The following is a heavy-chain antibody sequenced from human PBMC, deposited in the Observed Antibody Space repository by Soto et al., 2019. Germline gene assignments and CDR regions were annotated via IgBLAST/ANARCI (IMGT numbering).Heavy chain of an antibody. CDR2: FDPENGET. V-gene: IGHV1-24*01. CDR3: ASWLKGPDIGNYYYGMDV. J-gene: IGHJ6*02. D-gene: IGHD2-15*01. Sequence: ASVKVSCKVAGYTLSELSMHWVRQAPGKGLEWMGGFDPENGETIYAQKFQGRVTITADEFTRTAYMEMNSLRSEDTAVYYCASWLKGPDIGNYYYGMDVWGQGTTVTVSS. CDR1: GYTLSELS.